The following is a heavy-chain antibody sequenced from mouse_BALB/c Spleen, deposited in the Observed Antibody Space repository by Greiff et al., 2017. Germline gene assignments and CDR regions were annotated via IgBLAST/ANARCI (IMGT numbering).Heavy chain of an antibody. V-gene: IGHV5-4*02. CDR2: ISDGGSYT. CDR1: GFTFSDYY. Sequence: EVKLMESGGGLVKPGGSLKLSCAASGFTFSDYYMYWVRQTPEKRLEWVATISDGGSYTYYPDSVKGRFTISRDNAKNNLYLQMSSLKSEDTAMYYCARDEGTGVFAYWGQGTLVTVSA. D-gene: IGHD4-1*01. J-gene: IGHJ3*01. CDR3: ARDEGTGVFAY.